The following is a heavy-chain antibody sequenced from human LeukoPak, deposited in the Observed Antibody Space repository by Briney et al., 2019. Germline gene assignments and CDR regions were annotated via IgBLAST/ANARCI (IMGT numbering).Heavy chain of an antibody. Sequence: GGSLRLSCAASGFTFSSYAMHWVRKAPGKGLELVAVISYDGSNKYYADSVKGRFTISRDNSKNTLYLQMNSLRAEDTAVYYCARPPYYYDSSGYPLAEYFQHWGQGTLVTVSS. D-gene: IGHD3-22*01. CDR3: ARPPYYYDSSGYPLAEYFQH. J-gene: IGHJ1*01. V-gene: IGHV3-30*04. CDR2: ISYDGSNK. CDR1: GFTFSSYA.